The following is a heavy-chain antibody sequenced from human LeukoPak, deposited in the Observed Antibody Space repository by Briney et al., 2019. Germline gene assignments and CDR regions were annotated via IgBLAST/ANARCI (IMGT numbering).Heavy chain of an antibody. CDR1: GFTFSSYA. Sequence: GGSLRLSCAASGFTFSSYAMSWVRQAPGKGLEWVSAIGGSGGSTYYADSVKGRFTISRDNSKNTLYLQMNSLRAEDTAVYYCAKAYDILTGYYLDYWGQGTLVTVSS. J-gene: IGHJ4*02. V-gene: IGHV3-23*01. CDR2: IGGSGGST. CDR3: AKAYDILTGYYLDY. D-gene: IGHD3-9*01.